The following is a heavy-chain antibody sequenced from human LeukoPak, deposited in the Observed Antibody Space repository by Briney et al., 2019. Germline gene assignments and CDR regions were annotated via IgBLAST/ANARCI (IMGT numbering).Heavy chain of an antibody. CDR2: IYTSGRT. Sequence: SETLSLTCTVSGGSISSYYWGWSRQPAGMGLEWIGRIYTSGRTNYNPSLESRLTMSVDTSKNQFSLKLSFVTAADTAVYYCARVGGIVAAGLFDYWGQGTLVTVSS. D-gene: IGHD6-13*01. V-gene: IGHV4-4*07. CDR3: ARVGGIVAAGLFDY. CDR1: GGSISSYY. J-gene: IGHJ4*02.